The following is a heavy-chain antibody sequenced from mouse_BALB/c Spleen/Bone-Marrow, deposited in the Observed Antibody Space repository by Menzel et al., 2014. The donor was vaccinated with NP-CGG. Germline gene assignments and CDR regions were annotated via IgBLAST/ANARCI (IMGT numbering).Heavy chain of an antibody. Sequence: LVKTGASVKISCKASGYSFXGYYMHWVKQSHGKSLEWIGYISCYNGATSYNQKFKGKATFTVDTSSSTAYMQFSSLTSEDSAVYYCVKGVYGNPFAYWGQGTLVTVSA. V-gene: IGHV1S34*01. CDR1: GYSFXGYY. J-gene: IGHJ3*01. CDR3: VKGVYGNPFAY. D-gene: IGHD2-1*01. CDR2: ISCYNGAT.